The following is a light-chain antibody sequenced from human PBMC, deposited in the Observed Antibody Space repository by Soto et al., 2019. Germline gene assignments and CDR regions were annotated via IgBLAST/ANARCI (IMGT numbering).Light chain of an antibody. CDR3: SSYTTIKTVV. CDR1: SSDIGTYKY. J-gene: IGLJ2*01. Sequence: QSALTPPASVSGSRGQSNTISCTRTSSDIGTYKYVSGFQHHPGKAPKLIIFEVSNRPSGISDRFSGFKSANTAYLTISGVQPEDEADYHCSSYTTIKTVVFGGGTKLTVL. V-gene: IGLV2-14*01. CDR2: EVS.